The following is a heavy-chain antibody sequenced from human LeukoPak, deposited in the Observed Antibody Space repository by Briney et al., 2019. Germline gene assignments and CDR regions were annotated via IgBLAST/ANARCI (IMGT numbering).Heavy chain of an antibody. J-gene: IGHJ4*02. V-gene: IGHV3-23*01. CDR2: ISGSGGST. D-gene: IGHD1-26*01. CDR3: ARVRSHYVGAYYFDY. Sequence: GGSLRLSCAASGFTFSSYAMRWVRQAPGKGLEWVSAISGSGGSTYYADSVKGRFTISRDNSKNTLYLQMNSLRAEDTAVYYCARVRSHYVGAYYFDYWGQGTLVTVSS. CDR1: GFTFSSYA.